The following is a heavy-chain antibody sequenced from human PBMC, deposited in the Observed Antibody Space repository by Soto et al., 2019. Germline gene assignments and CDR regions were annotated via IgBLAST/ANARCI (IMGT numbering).Heavy chain of an antibody. CDR3: ASIGPYCGGDCLLG. Sequence: QVQLVESGGGVVQPGRSLRLSCAASGFTFSSYGMHWVRQAPGKGLEWVAVIWYDGSNKYYADSVKGRFTISRDNSKNTLYLQMNSLRAEDTAVYYCASIGPYCGGDCLLGWGQGTLVTVSS. CDR1: GFTFSSYG. J-gene: IGHJ4*02. V-gene: IGHV3-33*01. D-gene: IGHD2-21*02. CDR2: IWYDGSNK.